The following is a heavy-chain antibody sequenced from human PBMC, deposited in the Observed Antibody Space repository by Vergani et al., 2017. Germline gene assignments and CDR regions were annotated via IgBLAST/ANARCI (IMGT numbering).Heavy chain of an antibody. V-gene: IGHV3-33*06. CDR1: GFTFSSYV. CDR2: IWYDGSNK. Sequence: QVQLVESGGGVVQPGRSLRLSCAASGFTFSSYVMHWVRQAPGKGLEWVAVIWYDGSNKYFADSVRGRFTISRDNSKNTLYLQMNSLRAEDTAVYYCAKDRVVFGVVKGDWYFDLWGRGTLVTVSS. D-gene: IGHD3-3*01. CDR3: AKDRVVFGVVKGDWYFDL. J-gene: IGHJ2*01.